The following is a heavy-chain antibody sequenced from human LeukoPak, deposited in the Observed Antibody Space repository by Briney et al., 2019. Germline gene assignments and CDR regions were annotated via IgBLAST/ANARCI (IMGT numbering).Heavy chain of an antibody. V-gene: IGHV1-2*02. CDR2: INPNSGGT. D-gene: IGHD2-2*01. CDR3: ARDLPDLGYCSSTSCYCAFDI. CDR1: GYTFTGYY. J-gene: IGHJ3*02. Sequence: ASVKVSCKASGYTFTGYYMHWVRQAPGQVLVWMGWINPNSGGTNYAQKFQGRVTMTRDTSISTAYMELSRLRSDDTAVYYCARDLPDLGYCSSTSCYCAFDIWGQGTMVTVSS.